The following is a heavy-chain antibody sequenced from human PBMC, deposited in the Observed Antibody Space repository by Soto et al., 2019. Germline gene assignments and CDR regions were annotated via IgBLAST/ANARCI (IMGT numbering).Heavy chain of an antibody. CDR3: ARGRITGYYYDSSGYWGY. J-gene: IGHJ4*02. V-gene: IGHV4-34*01. Sequence: QVQLQQWGAGLLKPSETLSLTCAVYGGSFSGYYWSWIRQPPGKGLEWIGEINHSGSTNYNQSLKSRVTISVDTSKNQFSLKLSSVTAADTAVYYCARGRITGYYYDSSGYWGYWGQGTLVTVSS. CDR2: INHSGST. D-gene: IGHD3-22*01. CDR1: GGSFSGYY.